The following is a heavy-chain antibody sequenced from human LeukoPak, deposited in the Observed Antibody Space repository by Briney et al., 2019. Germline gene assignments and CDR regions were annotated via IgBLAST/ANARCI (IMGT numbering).Heavy chain of an antibody. CDR3: ARGGLELRSLDY. J-gene: IGHJ4*02. V-gene: IGHV1-69*05. D-gene: IGHD1-7*01. Sequence: SVKVSCKASGGTFSSYAISWVRQAPGQGLEWMGGIIPIFGTANYAQKFQGRVTITTDESTSTAYMELSSLRSEDTAVYYCARGGLELRSLDYWGQGTLVTVSS. CDR1: GGTFSSYA. CDR2: IIPIFGTA.